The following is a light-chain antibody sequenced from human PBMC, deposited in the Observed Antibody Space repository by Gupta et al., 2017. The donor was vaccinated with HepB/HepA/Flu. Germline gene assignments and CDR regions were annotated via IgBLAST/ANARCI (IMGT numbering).Light chain of an antibody. CDR3: MIWHSSAWV. CDR1: SGINVGTYR. J-gene: IGLJ3*02. V-gene: IGLV5-45*02. CDR2: YKSDSDK. Sequence: QAVLTQPTSLSASPGASASLTCTLRSGINVGTYRIYWYQQKPGSPPQYLLRYKSDSDKQQGPGVPSRFSGSKDASANAGILLISGRQSEDEADYYCMIWHSSAWVFGGGTKLTVL.